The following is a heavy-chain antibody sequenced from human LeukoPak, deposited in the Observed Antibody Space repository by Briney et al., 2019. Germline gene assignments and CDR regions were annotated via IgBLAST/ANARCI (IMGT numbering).Heavy chain of an antibody. J-gene: IGHJ4*02. CDR3: ARVGLDSSGCYHYKFDY. CDR1: GGSFSGYY. D-gene: IGHD3-22*01. V-gene: IGHV4-59*01. CDR2: IYYSGST. Sequence: PSETLSLTCAVYGGSFSGYYWSWIRQPPGKGLEWIGYIYYSGSTDYNPSLKSRVTMSVDTSKNHFSLKLSSVTAADTAVYYCARVGLDSSGCYHYKFDYWGQGTLVTVSS.